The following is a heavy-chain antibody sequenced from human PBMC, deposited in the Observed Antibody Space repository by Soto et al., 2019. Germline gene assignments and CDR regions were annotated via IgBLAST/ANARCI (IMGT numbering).Heavy chain of an antibody. V-gene: IGHV3-21*01. Sequence: EVQLVESGGGLVKPGGSLRLCCAASGFTFSSYSMNWVRQAPGKGLEWVSSISSSSSYIYYADSVKGRFTISRDNAKNSLYLQMNSLRAEDTAVYYCARGADYYDSSGYYYFDYWGQGTLVTVSS. CDR1: GFTFSSYS. D-gene: IGHD3-22*01. J-gene: IGHJ4*02. CDR3: ARGADYYDSSGYYYFDY. CDR2: ISSSSSYI.